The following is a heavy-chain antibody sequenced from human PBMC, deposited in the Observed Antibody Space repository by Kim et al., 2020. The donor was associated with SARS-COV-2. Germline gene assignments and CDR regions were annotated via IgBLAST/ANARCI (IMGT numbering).Heavy chain of an antibody. D-gene: IGHD1-26*01. CDR3: ARGGVGWGAFDI. V-gene: IGHV4-31*02. Sequence: YYTPALKSRVTISVDTSKNQFSLKLSSGTAADTAVYYCARGGVGWGAFDIWGQGTMVTVSS. J-gene: IGHJ3*02.